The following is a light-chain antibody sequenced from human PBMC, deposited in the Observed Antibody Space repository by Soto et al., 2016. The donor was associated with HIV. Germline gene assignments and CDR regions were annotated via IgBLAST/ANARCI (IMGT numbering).Light chain of an antibody. CDR3: QAWDSGTAV. CDR2: QDT. V-gene: IGLV3-1*01. CDR1: KLGDKY. Sequence: SYELTQPPSVSVSPGQTASITCSGNKLGDKYACWYQQKPGQSPVLVMYQDTKRPSGIPERLSGSNSGNTATLTISGTQSMDEADYYCQAWDSGTAVFGGGTKLTVL. J-gene: IGLJ2*01.